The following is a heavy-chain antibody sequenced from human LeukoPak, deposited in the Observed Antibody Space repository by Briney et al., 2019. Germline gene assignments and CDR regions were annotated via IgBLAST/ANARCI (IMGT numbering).Heavy chain of an antibody. J-gene: IGHJ5*02. CDR3: ARDGGDSGFDP. CDR1: GFTFSSYS. Sequence: GSLRLSCAASGFTFSSYSMNWVRQAPGKGLEWVSSITTSSSYIYYADSVKGRFTISRDNAKNSLYLQMNSLRAEDTAVYYCARDGGDSGFDPWGQGTLVTVSS. CDR2: ITTSSSYI. D-gene: IGHD2-21*02. V-gene: IGHV3-21*01.